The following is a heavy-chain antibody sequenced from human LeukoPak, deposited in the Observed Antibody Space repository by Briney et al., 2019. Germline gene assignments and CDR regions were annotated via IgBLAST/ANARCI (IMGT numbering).Heavy chain of an antibody. CDR3: ARGRSSGYYPPGSLRYYYYYGMDV. J-gene: IGHJ6*02. Sequence: PSETLSLTCAVYGGSFSGYYWSWIRQPPGKGLGWIGEINHSGSTNYNPSLKSRVTISVDTSKNQFSLKLSSVTAADTAVYYCARGRSSGYYPPGSLRYYYYYGMDVWGQGTTVTVSS. D-gene: IGHD3-22*01. CDR1: GGSFSGYY. CDR2: INHSGST. V-gene: IGHV4-34*01.